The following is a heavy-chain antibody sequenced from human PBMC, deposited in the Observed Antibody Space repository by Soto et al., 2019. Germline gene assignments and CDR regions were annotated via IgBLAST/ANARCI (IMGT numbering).Heavy chain of an antibody. D-gene: IGHD6-13*01. J-gene: IGHJ5*02. CDR1: GFTFSSYA. Sequence: EVQLLESGGGLVQPGGSLRLSCTSSGFTFSSYAMNWVRQATGKGLECVSTISGSGGTTYYADSVKGRFTISRDNSKKTLYLQLSSLRAEDTAVYYCAKNGRAAAMYNWFDPWGQGTLVTVSS. CDR3: AKNGRAAAMYNWFDP. CDR2: ISGSGGTT. V-gene: IGHV3-23*01.